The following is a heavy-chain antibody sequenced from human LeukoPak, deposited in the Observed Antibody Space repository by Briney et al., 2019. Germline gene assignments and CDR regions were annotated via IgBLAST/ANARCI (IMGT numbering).Heavy chain of an antibody. CDR1: GASVSDYY. CDR2: IYYSGST. J-gene: IGHJ4*02. Sequence: SETLSLTCSVFGASVSDYYWSWIRQPPGKGLEWIGYIYYSGSTNYNPSLKSRVTISVDTSKNQFSLKLSSVTAADTAVYYCARAGVYDSSGYASDYWGQGTLVTVSS. D-gene: IGHD3-22*01. V-gene: IGHV4-59*02. CDR3: ARAGVYDSSGYASDY.